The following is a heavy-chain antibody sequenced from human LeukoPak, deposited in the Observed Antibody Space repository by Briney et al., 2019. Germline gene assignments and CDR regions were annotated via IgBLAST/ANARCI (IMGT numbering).Heavy chain of an antibody. CDR2: MQSTGNS. V-gene: IGHV4-59*01. D-gene: IGHD5-18*01. Sequence: PSETLSLTCTVSGGSISTYHWKWIRKSPEKGLEWIGYMQSTGNSNYNPSLKSRVTISVDMSRNQIVLNLTSVTPADTAVYFCARDKQHSYGRYFDHWGQGILVTVSS. J-gene: IGHJ4*02. CDR1: GGSISTYH. CDR3: ARDKQHSYGRYFDH.